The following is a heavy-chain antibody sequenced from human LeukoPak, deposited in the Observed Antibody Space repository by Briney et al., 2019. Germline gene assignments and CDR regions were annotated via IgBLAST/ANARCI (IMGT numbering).Heavy chain of an antibody. CDR2: IYHSGST. D-gene: IGHD3-22*01. CDR3: ARVSDYYDSSGYYRVDP. CDR1: GGSISSGGYS. Sequence: PSETLSLTCAVSGGSISSGGYSWSWIRQPPGKGLEWIGYIYHSGSTYYNPSLKSRVTISVDRSKNQFSLKLSSVTAADTAVYYCARVSDYYDSSGYYRVDPWGQGTLVTVSS. J-gene: IGHJ5*02. V-gene: IGHV4-30-2*01.